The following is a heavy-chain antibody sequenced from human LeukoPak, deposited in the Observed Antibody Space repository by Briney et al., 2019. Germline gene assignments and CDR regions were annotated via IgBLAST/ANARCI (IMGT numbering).Heavy chain of an antibody. J-gene: IGHJ3*02. Sequence: PGGSLRLSCAASGFGFSRYAMTWVRQAPGKGLEWVANIKQDGSEKYYVDSVKGRFTISRDNAKNSLYLQMNSLRAEDTAVYYCARGLRYFDWLLNHDAFDIWGQGTMVTVSS. D-gene: IGHD3-9*01. CDR2: IKQDGSEK. CDR1: GFGFSRYA. CDR3: ARGLRYFDWLLNHDAFDI. V-gene: IGHV3-7*01.